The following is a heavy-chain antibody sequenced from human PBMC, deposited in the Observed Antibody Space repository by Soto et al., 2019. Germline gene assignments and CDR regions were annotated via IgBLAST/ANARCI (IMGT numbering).Heavy chain of an antibody. J-gene: IGHJ5*02. CDR1: GGSFSGYY. Sequence: QVQLQQWGAGLLKPSETLSLTCAVYGGSFSGYYWSWIRQPPGKGLEWIGEINHSGSTNYNPSLKSRVTISVDTSKNQFSLKLSSVTAADTAVYYCASRHSKRNWFDPWGQGTLVTVSS. CDR2: INHSGST. CDR3: ASRHSKRNWFDP. V-gene: IGHV4-34*01.